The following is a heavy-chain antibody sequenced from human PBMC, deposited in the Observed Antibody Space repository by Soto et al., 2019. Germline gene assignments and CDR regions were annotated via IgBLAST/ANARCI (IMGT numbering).Heavy chain of an antibody. D-gene: IGHD3-10*01. CDR2: ISYDGSNK. V-gene: IGHV3-30-3*01. J-gene: IGHJ4*02. CDR3: ARGGEWFGDPMGCDY. CDR1: GFTFSSYA. Sequence: QVQLVESGGGVVQPGRSLRLSCAASGFTFSSYAMHWVRQAPSKGLEWVAVISYDGSNKYYADSVKGRFTISRDNSKNTLYLQMNSLRAEDTAVYYCARGGEWFGDPMGCDYWGQGTLVTVSS.